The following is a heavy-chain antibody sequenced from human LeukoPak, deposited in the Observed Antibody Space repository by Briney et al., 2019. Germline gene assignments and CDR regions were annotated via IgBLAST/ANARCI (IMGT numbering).Heavy chain of an antibody. CDR2: INPNSGGT. D-gene: IGHD2-15*01. CDR1: GYTFTGYY. J-gene: IGHJ4*02. Sequence: ASVKVSCKASGYTFTGYYMHWVRQAPGQGLEWMGRINPNSGGTNYAQKFQGRVTMTRDTSISTAYMELSRLRSDDTAVYYCARDYPTRGYSLLYWGQGTLVTVSS. V-gene: IGHV1-2*06. CDR3: ARDYPTRGYSLLY.